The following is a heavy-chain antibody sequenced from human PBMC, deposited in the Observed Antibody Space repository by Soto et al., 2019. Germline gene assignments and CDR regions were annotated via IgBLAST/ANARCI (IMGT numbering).Heavy chain of an antibody. CDR1: GFTFRSYA. CDR3: AKDPHGDYLLNWFDP. CDR2: ISGSGGSS. Sequence: LRLSCAASGFTFRSYAMSWVRQAPGKGLEWVSAISGSGGSSHYADSVKGRFTISRDNSKNTLYLQMNSLRAEDTAVYYCAKDPHGDYLLNWFDPWGQGTLVTAPQ. D-gene: IGHD4-17*01. J-gene: IGHJ5*02. V-gene: IGHV3-23*01.